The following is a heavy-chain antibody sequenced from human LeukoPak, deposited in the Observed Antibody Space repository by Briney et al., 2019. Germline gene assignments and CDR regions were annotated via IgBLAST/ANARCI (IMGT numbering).Heavy chain of an antibody. CDR2: IIPIFGTA. V-gene: IGHV1-69*06. J-gene: IGHJ4*02. CDR3: VTSRYDFWSGYPHSNTSDY. Sequence: SVKVSCKASGGTFSSYAISWVRQAPGQGLEWMGGIIPIFGTANYAQKFQGRVTMTEDTSTDTAYMELSSLRSEDTAVYYCVTSRYDFWSGYPHSNTSDYWGQGTLVTVSS. D-gene: IGHD3-3*01. CDR1: GGTFSSYA.